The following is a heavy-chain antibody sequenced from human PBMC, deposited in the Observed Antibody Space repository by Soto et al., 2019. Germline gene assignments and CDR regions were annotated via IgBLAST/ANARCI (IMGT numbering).Heavy chain of an antibody. CDR3: ARVGATMYYYYGMDV. J-gene: IGHJ6*02. Sequence: SETLSLTCTVSGGSISSSSYYWGWIRQPPGKGLEWIGSIYYSGSTYYNPSLKSRVTISVDTSKNQFSLKLSSVTAADTAVYYRARVGATMYYYYGMDVWGQGTTVTVSS. CDR2: IYYSGST. D-gene: IGHD1-26*01. V-gene: IGHV4-39*01. CDR1: GGSISSSSYY.